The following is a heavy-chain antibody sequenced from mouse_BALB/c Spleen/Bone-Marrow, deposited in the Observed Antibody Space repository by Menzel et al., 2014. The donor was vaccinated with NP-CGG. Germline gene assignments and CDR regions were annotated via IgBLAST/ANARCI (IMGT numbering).Heavy chain of an antibody. CDR3: RGGPWFAY. Sequence: QVQLQQSGPGLVAPSQSLSITCTVSGFSLTNYGISWVRQPPGKGLEWLGVIWGDGSTNYHSALISRLSISKDNSKSQVLLKLNRLQTDDTATYYCRGGPWFAYWGQGTLVTVSA. CDR1: GFSLTNYG. V-gene: IGHV2-3*01. J-gene: IGHJ3*01. CDR2: IWGDGST.